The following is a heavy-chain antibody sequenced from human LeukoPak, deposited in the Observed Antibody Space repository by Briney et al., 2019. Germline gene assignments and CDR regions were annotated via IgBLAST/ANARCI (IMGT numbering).Heavy chain of an antibody. J-gene: IGHJ4*02. D-gene: IGHD2-15*01. V-gene: IGHV4-31*03. Sequence: SETLSLTCTVSGGSISSGGYYCSWIRQHPGKGLEWIGYIYYSGSTYYNPSLKSRVTISVDTSKNQFSLKLSSVTAADTAVYYCARGAYCSGGSCYFDYWGQGTLVTVSS. CDR3: ARGAYCSGGSCYFDY. CDR2: IYYSGST. CDR1: GGSISSGGYY.